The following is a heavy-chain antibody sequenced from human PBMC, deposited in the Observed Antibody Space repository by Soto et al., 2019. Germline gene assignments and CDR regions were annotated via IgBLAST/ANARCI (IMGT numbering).Heavy chain of an antibody. CDR1: RLTVSSYS. J-gene: IGHJ6*02. Sequence: GSLRLSFAASRLTVSSYSMSWVRQAPGKGLEWVSAISGSGGSTYYADSVKGRFTISRDNSKNTLYLQMNSLRAEDTAVYSCAAHSRIAARCRWAQDYYHYGMDVWGQGTTVTVSS. D-gene: IGHD6-6*01. CDR2: ISGSGGST. V-gene: IGHV3-23*01. CDR3: AAHSRIAARCRWAQDYYHYGMDV.